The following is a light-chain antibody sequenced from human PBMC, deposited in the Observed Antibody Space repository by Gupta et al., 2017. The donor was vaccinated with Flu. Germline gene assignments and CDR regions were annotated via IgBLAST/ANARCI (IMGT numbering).Light chain of an antibody. CDR1: QSLAHPDVQSY. Sequence: VLVTHPPLPLPVTLGQPASISCRSTQSLAHPDVQSYLTWYQQSPGQSPRRLMYLVSHLAPGDPDRYSGSGYSTGFTRKISSGKAGDVGVSYCRRQTDGHRYTFGQGTKLEIK. V-gene: IGKV2-30*02. CDR2: LVS. CDR3: RRQTDGHRYT. J-gene: IGKJ2*01.